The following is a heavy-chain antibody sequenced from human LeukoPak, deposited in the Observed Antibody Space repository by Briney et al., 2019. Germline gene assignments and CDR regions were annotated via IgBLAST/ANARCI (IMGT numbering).Heavy chain of an antibody. J-gene: IGHJ6*02. D-gene: IGHD3-22*01. CDR1: GFAFSSYN. V-gene: IGHV3-48*02. CDR3: ARRPYSDTSGRLSDV. Sequence: GGSLRLSCAASGFAFSSYNMNWVRRAPGKGLEWISYIGSSGSPTHYADSVGGRFTISRDNAKNSLYLQMNSLRDEDTAVYFCARRPYSDTSGRLSDVWGQGTTVTVSS. CDR2: IGSSGSPT.